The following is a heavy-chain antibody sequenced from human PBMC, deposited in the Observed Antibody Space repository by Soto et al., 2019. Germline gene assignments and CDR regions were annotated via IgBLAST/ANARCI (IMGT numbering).Heavy chain of an antibody. D-gene: IGHD7-27*01. CDR1: NDSISTYY. J-gene: IGHJ4*02. Sequence: QVQLQESGPGLVKPSETLSLTCTVSNDSISTYYWTWIRQPPGKGLEWIGFIYYSGSTNYNPSLQSRVTISVDTSKNQFSLKMNFVTAADTAVYYCARPGRDWGALHYWGQGTLVTVSS. V-gene: IGHV4-59*08. CDR3: ARPGRDWGALHY. CDR2: IYYSGST.